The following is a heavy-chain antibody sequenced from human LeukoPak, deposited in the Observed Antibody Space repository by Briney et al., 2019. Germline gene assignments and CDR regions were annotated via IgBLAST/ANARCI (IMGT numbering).Heavy chain of an antibody. CDR2: IRYDGSNK. Sequence: PGGSLRLSCAASGFTFSSYGMHWVRQAPGKGLEWVAFIRYDGSNKYYADSVKGRFTISRDNSKNTLYLQMNSLRAEDTAVYYCAKDTSRQWLGQYFDYWGQGTLVTVSS. CDR3: AKDTSRQWLGQYFDY. CDR1: GFTFSSYG. V-gene: IGHV3-30*02. D-gene: IGHD6-19*01. J-gene: IGHJ4*02.